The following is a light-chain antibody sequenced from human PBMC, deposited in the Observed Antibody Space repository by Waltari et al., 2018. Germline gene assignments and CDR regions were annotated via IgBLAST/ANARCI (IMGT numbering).Light chain of an antibody. CDR1: PSIGRD. CDR3: QHFNNWPPWA. Sequence: EILMTQSPATLSVSPGERATLSCRASPSIGRDLAWYQPRPGQAPRLLIYSATVRATGVPARFSASGSGTEFTLTISSLQSEDVAVYYCQHFNNWPPWAFGQGTKVEIK. V-gene: IGKV3-15*01. J-gene: IGKJ1*01. CDR2: SAT.